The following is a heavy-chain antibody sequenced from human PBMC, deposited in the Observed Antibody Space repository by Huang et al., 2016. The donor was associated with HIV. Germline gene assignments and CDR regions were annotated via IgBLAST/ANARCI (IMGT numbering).Heavy chain of an antibody. D-gene: IGHD3-10*01. Sequence: QVQLLQSGAEVRKPGASVTVSCKASGFTFSTYDINWVRQATGQGLEWMGDMNPKNGIPSYAQMFQGRVTCTRRTSISTADMELSRLTAADTAVYYCSRGRFGETYNYYMDVWGDGTTVTVS. CDR3: SRGRFGETYNYYMDV. V-gene: IGHV1-8*03. CDR1: GFTFSTYD. CDR2: MNPKNGIP. J-gene: IGHJ6*03.